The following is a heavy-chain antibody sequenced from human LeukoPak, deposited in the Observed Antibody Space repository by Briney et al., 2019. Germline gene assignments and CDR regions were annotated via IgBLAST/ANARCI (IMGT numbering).Heavy chain of an antibody. Sequence: ASVKVSCKASGGTFSSYAISWVRQAPGQGLEWMGWISAYNGNTNYAQKLQGRVTMTTDTSTSTAYMELRSLRSDDTAVYYCARESSQQQLARFDPWAREPWSPSPQ. CDR2: ISAYNGNT. J-gene: IGHJ5*02. CDR3: ARESSQQQLARFDP. V-gene: IGHV1-18*01. D-gene: IGHD6-13*01. CDR1: GGTFSSYA.